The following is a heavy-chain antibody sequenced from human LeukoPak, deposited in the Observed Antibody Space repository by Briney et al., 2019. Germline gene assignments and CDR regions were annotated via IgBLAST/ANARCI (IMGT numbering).Heavy chain of an antibody. J-gene: IGHJ4*01. Sequence: GGSRRLSCAASGFTFKNSAMSWVRQAPGRGLEWVSTISGSRDNSYYADSVKGRFTISRDFSQNTLYLEMNSLTADDTALYYCAKDLWFGGSAFDSWGQGTLVTVSS. V-gene: IGHV3-23*01. CDR3: AKDLWFGGSAFDS. D-gene: IGHD3-10*01. CDR2: ISGSRDNS. CDR1: GFTFKNSA.